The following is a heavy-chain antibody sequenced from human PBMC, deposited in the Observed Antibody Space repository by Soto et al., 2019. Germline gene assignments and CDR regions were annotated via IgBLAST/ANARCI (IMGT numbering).Heavy chain of an antibody. J-gene: IGHJ6*02. CDR1: GINFSRSG. V-gene: IGHV3-33*01. CDR3: ARDAGTTRMDV. Sequence: QVRLVESGGGVVQPGRSLRLSCAASGINFSRSGMHWVRQAPGKGLEWVAIIWYDGSKEYYADSVKGQFTISRDNSRNTVYLQMNSLRAEDMAVYYCARDAGTTRMDVWGQGTTVTVSS. D-gene: IGHD1-7*01. CDR2: IWYDGSKE.